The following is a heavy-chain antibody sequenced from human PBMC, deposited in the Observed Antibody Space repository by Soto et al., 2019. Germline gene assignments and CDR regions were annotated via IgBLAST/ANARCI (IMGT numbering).Heavy chain of an antibody. CDR3: VGTIAPAGIHFNS. CDR2: IYPGDSET. Sequence: PGESLKISCKASGYSFPSHWIGWVRQMPGKGLEWMGIIYPGDSETRYSPSFQGQVTISADTSISTAYLHWSSLRASDTAMYYCVGTIAPAGIHFNSCGQGTRVTVAS. CDR1: GYSFPSHW. J-gene: IGHJ5*01. V-gene: IGHV5-51*01. D-gene: IGHD6-13*01.